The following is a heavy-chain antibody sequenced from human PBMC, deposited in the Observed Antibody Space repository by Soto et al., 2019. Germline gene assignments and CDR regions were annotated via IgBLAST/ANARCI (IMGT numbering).Heavy chain of an antibody. V-gene: IGHV1-3*01. Sequence: ASVKVSCKASGYTFTSYAMHWVRQAPGQRLEWMGWINAGNGNTKYSQKFQGRVTITTDTSASTAYMELSSLRSEDTAVYYCARGMAEEQIFYYFDYWGQGALVTVSS. J-gene: IGHJ4*02. CDR2: INAGNGNT. CDR3: ARGMAEEQIFYYFDY. CDR1: GYTFTSYA. D-gene: IGHD3-9*01.